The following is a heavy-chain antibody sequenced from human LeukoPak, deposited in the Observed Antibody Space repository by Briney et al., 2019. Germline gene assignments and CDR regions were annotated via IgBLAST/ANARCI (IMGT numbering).Heavy chain of an antibody. D-gene: IGHD3-3*01. CDR1: GFTFSNYA. V-gene: IGHV3-30*01. CDR2: ISYDGRNK. Sequence: PGRSLRLSCAASGFTFSNYAMHWVRQAPGKGLEWVAVISYDGRNKYYADSVKGRFTISRDNSKTTLHLQMNTLRAEDTAVYFCARDFDFWSGYKIQNHFDYWGQGTLVTVSS. CDR3: ARDFDFWSGYKIQNHFDY. J-gene: IGHJ4*02.